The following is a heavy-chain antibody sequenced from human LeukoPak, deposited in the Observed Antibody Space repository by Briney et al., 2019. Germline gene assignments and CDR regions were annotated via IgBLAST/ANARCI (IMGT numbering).Heavy chain of an antibody. CDR1: GLTFSSYW. V-gene: IGHV3-74*03. J-gene: IGHJ4*02. D-gene: IGHD6-13*01. Sequence: GGSLRLSCATSGLTFSSYWMHWVRQAPGKGLVWVSSINSDGSNTMYADSVKGRFTISRDNAKDTLYLQMNSLRAEDTAVYYCARAYYSSSWSDYWGQGTLITVSS. CDR2: INSDGSNT. CDR3: ARAYYSSSWSDY.